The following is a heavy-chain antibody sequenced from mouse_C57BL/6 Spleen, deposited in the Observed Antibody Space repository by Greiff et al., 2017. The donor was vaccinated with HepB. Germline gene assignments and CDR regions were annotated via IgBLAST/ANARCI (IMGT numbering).Heavy chain of an antibody. CDR2: IHPNSGST. CDR1: GYTFTSYW. CDR3: ARNEGGYPDYYAIDY. J-gene: IGHJ4*01. D-gene: IGHD2-2*01. V-gene: IGHV1-64*01. Sequence: QVQLQQPGAELVKPGASVKLSCKASGYTFTSYWMHWVKQRPGQGLEWIGMIHPNSGSTNYNEKFKSKATLTVDKSSSTAYMQLSSLTSEDSAVYYCARNEGGYPDYYAIDYWGQGTTVTVSS.